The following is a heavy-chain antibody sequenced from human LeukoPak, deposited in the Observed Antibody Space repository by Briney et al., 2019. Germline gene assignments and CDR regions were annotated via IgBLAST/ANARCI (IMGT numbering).Heavy chain of an antibody. CDR3: ARQYGSDFDI. Sequence: ASVKDSCMASGYTPTSYDTYWVRPATGQGLELMGWMNPNSGNTGYAQKFQGRVNMTRNTSISTAYMELRSLRSEDTAVYDFARQYGSDFDIWGQGTMVTVSS. J-gene: IGHJ3*02. CDR2: MNPNSGNT. D-gene: IGHD5-12*01. V-gene: IGHV1-8*01. CDR1: GYTPTSYD.